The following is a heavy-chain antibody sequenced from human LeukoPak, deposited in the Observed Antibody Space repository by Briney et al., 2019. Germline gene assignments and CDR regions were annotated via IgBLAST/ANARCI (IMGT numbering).Heavy chain of an antibody. CDR1: GFTFSSYS. J-gene: IGHJ6*03. D-gene: IGHD5-18*01. CDR3: ARDCTAMVYYYYYMDV. CDR2: ITSSSGTK. Sequence: GGSLRLSCAASGFTFSSYSVNWVRQAPGKGLEWVSYITSSSGTKYYADSVKGRFTVSRDNAKNSLNLQMDSLRAEDTAVYYCARDCTAMVYYYYYMDVWGKGTTVTVSS. V-gene: IGHV3-48*04.